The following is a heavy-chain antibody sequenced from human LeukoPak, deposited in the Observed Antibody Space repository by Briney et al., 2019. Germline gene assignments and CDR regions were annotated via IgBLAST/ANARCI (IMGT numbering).Heavy chain of an antibody. Sequence: ASVKVSCKASGGTFSSYAISWVRQAPGQGLEWMGGIIPIFGTANYAQKFQGRVTITADKSTSTAYMELSSLRSEDTAVYYCARAKDFWSGYLDYWGQGTLVTVSS. D-gene: IGHD3-3*01. CDR1: GGTFSSYA. CDR3: ARAKDFWSGYLDY. V-gene: IGHV1-69*06. J-gene: IGHJ4*02. CDR2: IIPIFGTA.